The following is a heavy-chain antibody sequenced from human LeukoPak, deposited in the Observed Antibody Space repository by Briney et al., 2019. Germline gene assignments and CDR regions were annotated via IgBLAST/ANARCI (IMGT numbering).Heavy chain of an antibody. J-gene: IGHJ4*02. CDR2: FDPEDGET. CDR3: ATSMVRGYD. V-gene: IGHV1-24*01. Sequence: ASVKVSCKASGYTFTSYYMHWVRQAPGQGLEWMGGFDPEDGETIYAQKFQGRVTMTEDTSTDTAYMELSSLRSEDTAVYYCATSMVRGYDWGQGTLVTVSS. D-gene: IGHD3-10*01. CDR1: GYTFTSYY.